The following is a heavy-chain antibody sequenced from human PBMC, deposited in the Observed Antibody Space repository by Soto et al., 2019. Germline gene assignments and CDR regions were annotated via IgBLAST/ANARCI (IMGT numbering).Heavy chain of an antibody. V-gene: IGHV3-30*18. CDR1: GFTFSNYG. CDR2: ISFDGNNK. D-gene: IGHD2-2*01. Sequence: QVQLVESGGGVVQPGRSLRLSCAASGFTFSNYGMHWVRQAPGKGLEWVAVISFDGNNKYYADSVKGRFTISRDNSKNTRYLQMNSRGAEDTAVYYCAKDTCSTSCPSYFYYYGMDVWGQGTTVTVSS. J-gene: IGHJ6*02. CDR3: AKDTCSTSCPSYFYYYGMDV.